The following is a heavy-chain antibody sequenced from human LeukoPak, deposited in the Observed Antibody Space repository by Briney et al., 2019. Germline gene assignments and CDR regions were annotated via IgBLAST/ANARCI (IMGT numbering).Heavy chain of an antibody. CDR1: GYTFTSYY. Sequence: ASVKVSCKPSGYTFTSYYMHWVRQAPGQGLEWMGIINPSGGSTSYAQKFQGRVTMTRDMSMSTVYMELSSLRSEDTAVYYCARGPGGWYYFDYWGQGTLVTVSS. D-gene: IGHD6-19*01. CDR3: ARGPGGWYYFDY. CDR2: INPSGGST. V-gene: IGHV1-46*01. J-gene: IGHJ4*02.